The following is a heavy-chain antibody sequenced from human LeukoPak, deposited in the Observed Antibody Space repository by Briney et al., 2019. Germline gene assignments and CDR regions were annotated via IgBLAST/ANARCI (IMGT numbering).Heavy chain of an antibody. CDR2: INGVGNTT. V-gene: IGHV3-23*01. CDR1: GFAFSSFA. D-gene: IGHD6-19*01. Sequence: GVSLRLSCAASGFAFSSFAMGWVRQSPGKGLEWLSTINGVGNTTFYADSVKGRFTISRDNSKNTLYLHMDSLRPDDTAIYYCTKELHVAVAVADYYYFYMDVWGRGTAVTVSS. CDR3: TKELHVAVAVADYYYFYMDV. J-gene: IGHJ6*03.